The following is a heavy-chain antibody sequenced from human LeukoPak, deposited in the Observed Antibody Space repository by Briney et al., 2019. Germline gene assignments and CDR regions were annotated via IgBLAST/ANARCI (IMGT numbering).Heavy chain of an antibody. CDR2: IYYSGST. V-gene: IGHV4-39*01. Sequence: RPSETLSLTCTVSGGSVSSGSYYWSWIRQPPGKGLEWIGSIYYSGSTYYTASLKSRVTISVDTSKNHFSLKLPSVTAADTAVYYCARHRSHGGIPDYWGQGILVIVSS. D-gene: IGHD3-10*01. J-gene: IGHJ4*02. CDR3: ARHRSHGGIPDY. CDR1: GGSVSSGSYY.